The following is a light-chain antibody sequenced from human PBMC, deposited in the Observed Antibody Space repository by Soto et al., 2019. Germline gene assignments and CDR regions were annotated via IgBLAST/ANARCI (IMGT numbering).Light chain of an antibody. CDR2: MAS. Sequence: DIQMTQAPSTLSASVGDRVTITCRASQSVSTWLAWYQQKPGKAPQVLISMASTLESGVPSRFSGSGSGTEFTLTISSLQPDDFATYYCLQHNSYPLTFGQGTKVDIK. CDR3: LQHNSYPLT. J-gene: IGKJ1*01. CDR1: QSVSTW. V-gene: IGKV1-5*03.